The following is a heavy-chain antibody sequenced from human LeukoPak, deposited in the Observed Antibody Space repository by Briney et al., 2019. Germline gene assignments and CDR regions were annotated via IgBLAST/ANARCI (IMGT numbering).Heavy chain of an antibody. V-gene: IGHV3-21*01. CDR1: GFTFSSYS. D-gene: IGHD1-7*01. J-gene: IGHJ4*02. Sequence: GGSLRLSCAASGFTFSSYSMNWVRQAPGKGLEWVSSISSSSSYIYYADSVKGRFTISRDNAKNSLYLQMNSLTAEDTAVYYCARGLELRGFDYWGQGTLVTVSS. CDR2: ISSSSSYI. CDR3: ARGLELRGFDY.